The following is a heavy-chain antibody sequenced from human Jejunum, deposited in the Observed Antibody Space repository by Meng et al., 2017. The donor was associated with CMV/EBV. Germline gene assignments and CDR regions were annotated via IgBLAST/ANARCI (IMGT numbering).Heavy chain of an antibody. D-gene: IGHD2-21*01. Sequence: FSGFYIHWVRQAPGQGLEWMGWSNPKNGDTNYAQKFQGRVTMTTDTSTSTAYMELSRLTSDDTAVYYCTRDLYCGGNCYSAVDYWGQGTLVTVSS. CDR3: TRDLYCGGNCYSAVDY. V-gene: IGHV1-2*02. CDR2: SNPKNGDT. J-gene: IGHJ4*02. CDR1: FSGFY.